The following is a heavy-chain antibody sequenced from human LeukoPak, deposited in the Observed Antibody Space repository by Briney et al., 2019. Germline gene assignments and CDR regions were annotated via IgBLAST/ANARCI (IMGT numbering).Heavy chain of an antibody. J-gene: IGHJ4*02. D-gene: IGHD3-10*01. CDR3: ASGYGSGSYSDY. CDR1: GGSISSYY. Sequence: PSETLSLTCTVSGGSISSYYWSWIRQPTGKGLEWIGYIYYSGSTNYNPSLKSRVTISVDTSKNQFSLKLSSVTAADTAVYYCASGYGSGSYSDYWGQGTLVTVSS. V-gene: IGHV4-59*01. CDR2: IYYSGST.